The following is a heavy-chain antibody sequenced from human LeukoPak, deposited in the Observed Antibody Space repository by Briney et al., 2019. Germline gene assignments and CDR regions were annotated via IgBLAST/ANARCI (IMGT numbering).Heavy chain of an antibody. Sequence: TSETLSPTCTVSGGSISSYYLSWIRQPPGKGLEWIGEINHSGSTNYNPSLKSRVTISVDTSKNQFSLKLSSVTAADTAVYYCARFLGSGSYNWFDPWGQGTLVTVSS. V-gene: IGHV4-34*01. D-gene: IGHD3-10*01. CDR3: ARFLGSGSYNWFDP. J-gene: IGHJ5*02. CDR2: INHSGST. CDR1: GGSISSYY.